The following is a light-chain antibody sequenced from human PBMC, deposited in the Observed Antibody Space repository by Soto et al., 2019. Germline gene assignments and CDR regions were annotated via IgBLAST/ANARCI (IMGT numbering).Light chain of an antibody. Sequence: EIVMTQSPATLAVSPGERATLSCRASQSVSSNLVWYQQKPGQAPRLLIYGASTRATGFPARFSRSGSGTEFTLAISSLQSEDFAVYYCQQYNNWPFTFGPGAKVDIK. J-gene: IGKJ3*01. CDR1: QSVSSN. V-gene: IGKV3-15*01. CDR3: QQYNNWPFT. CDR2: GAS.